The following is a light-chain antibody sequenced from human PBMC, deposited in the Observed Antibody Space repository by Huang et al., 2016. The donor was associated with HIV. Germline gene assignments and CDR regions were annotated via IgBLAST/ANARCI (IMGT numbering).Light chain of an antibody. CDR3: QQGET. J-gene: IGKJ2*01. V-gene: IGKV3-15*01. Sequence: EIVLTQSPATLSVSPGERATLSCRASPSVSSNLAWYQQKPGLAPRLLIYSASTRATGIPARFSGSGSGTEFTLTISSLQSEDFAVYYCQQGETFGQGTKLEIK. CDR1: PSVSSN. CDR2: SAS.